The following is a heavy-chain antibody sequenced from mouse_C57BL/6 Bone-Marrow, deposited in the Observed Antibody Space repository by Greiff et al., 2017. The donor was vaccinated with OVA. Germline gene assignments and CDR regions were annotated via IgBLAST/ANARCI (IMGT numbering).Heavy chain of an antibody. D-gene: IGHD1-1*01. Sequence: QVQLQQSGAELVRPGTSVKLSCKASGYTFTSYWMHWVKQRPGQGLEWIGVIDPSDSYTNYNQKFKGKATLTVDTSSSTAYMQLSSLTSEDSAVYYCARRGYYGSSPFDYWGQGTTLTVSS. CDR2: IDPSDSYT. J-gene: IGHJ2*01. CDR3: ARRGYYGSSPFDY. CDR1: GYTFTSYW. V-gene: IGHV1-59*01.